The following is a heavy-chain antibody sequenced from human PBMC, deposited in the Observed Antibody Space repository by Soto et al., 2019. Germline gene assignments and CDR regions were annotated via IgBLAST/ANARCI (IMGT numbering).Heavy chain of an antibody. Sequence: SGPTLVNPTQTLTLTCAFSGFSLSTNGVAVGWIRQPPGKALEWLALIYWDDDKRYSPSLKSRLTITKDTSKSQVVLTMTNMDPVDTATYYCALRPSYCIYGNCYSGFDYWGQGTLVTVSS. CDR3: ALRPSYCIYGNCYSGFDY. V-gene: IGHV2-5*02. D-gene: IGHD2-15*01. CDR1: GFSLSTNGVA. CDR2: IYWDDDK. J-gene: IGHJ4*02.